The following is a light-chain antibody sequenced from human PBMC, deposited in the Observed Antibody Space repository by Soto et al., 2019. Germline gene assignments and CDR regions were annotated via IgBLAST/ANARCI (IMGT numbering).Light chain of an antibody. J-gene: IGKJ1*01. CDR1: PDISDS. CDR3: QQYDRYWT. CDR2: AAS. Sequence: IQKTQSPAAMSASIADRVTITCRASPDISDSLAWFRQKPGEVPKRRIYAASSLESGVPSRFSGSGSGTEFTLTIISLQPVDFATYYCQQYDRYWTFGQGTKVAIK. V-gene: IGKV1-17*03.